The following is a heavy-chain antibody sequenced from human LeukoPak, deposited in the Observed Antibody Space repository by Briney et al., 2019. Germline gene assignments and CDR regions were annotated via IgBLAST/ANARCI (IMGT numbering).Heavy chain of an antibody. Sequence: SETLSLTCTVSGGSISSYYWSWIRQPPGKGLEWIGYIYYSGSTNYNPSLKSRVTISVETSKNQFSLKLSSVTAADTAVYYCARHALGFGEFDFDYWGQGTLVTVSS. D-gene: IGHD3-10*01. CDR1: GGSISSYY. V-gene: IGHV4-59*08. CDR2: IYYSGST. J-gene: IGHJ4*02. CDR3: ARHALGFGEFDFDY.